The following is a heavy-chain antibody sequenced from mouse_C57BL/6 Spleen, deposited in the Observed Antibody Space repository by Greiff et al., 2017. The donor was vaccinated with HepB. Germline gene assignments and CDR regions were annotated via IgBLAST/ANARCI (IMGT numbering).Heavy chain of an antibody. V-gene: IGHV1-7*01. CDR2: INPSSGYT. J-gene: IGHJ4*01. CDR3: ARGLLGAYYAMDY. Sequence: QVQLKESGAELAKPGASVKLSCKASGYTFTSYWMHWVKQRPGQGLEWIGYINPSSGYTKYNQKFKDKATLTADKSSSTAYMQLSSLTYEDSAVYYCARGLLGAYYAMDYWGQGTSVTVSS. D-gene: IGHD3-1*01. CDR1: GYTFTSYW.